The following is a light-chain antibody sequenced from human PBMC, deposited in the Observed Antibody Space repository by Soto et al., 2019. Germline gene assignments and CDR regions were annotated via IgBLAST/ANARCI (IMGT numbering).Light chain of an antibody. CDR3: QQYGSSPLT. J-gene: IGKJ4*01. CDR2: GAS. V-gene: IGKV3-20*01. CDR1: QSVSSSY. Sequence: EIVLTQAPGTLSLSPGERPTLSCRASQSVSSSYLAWYQEKAGQAPRXXIYGASSRATGIPDRFSGSVSGTDFTLTISRLEPEDGEVYDGQQYGSSPLTFGGGTKVDIK.